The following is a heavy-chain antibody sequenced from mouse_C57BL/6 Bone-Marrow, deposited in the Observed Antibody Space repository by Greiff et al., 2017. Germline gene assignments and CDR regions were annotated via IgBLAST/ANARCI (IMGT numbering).Heavy chain of an antibody. V-gene: IGHV5-9*01. Sequence: EVKLEESGGGLVKPGGSLKLSCAASGFTFSSYTMSWVRQTPEKRLEWVATISGGGGNTYYPDSVKGRFTISRDNAKNTRYLQMSSLRSEDTALYYCARQGTFAYWGQGTLVTVSA. J-gene: IGHJ3*01. CDR1: GFTFSSYT. CDR2: ISGGGGNT. D-gene: IGHD2-14*01. CDR3: ARQGTFAY.